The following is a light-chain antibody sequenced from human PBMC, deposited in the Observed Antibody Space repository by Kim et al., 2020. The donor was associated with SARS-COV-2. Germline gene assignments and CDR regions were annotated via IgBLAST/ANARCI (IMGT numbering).Light chain of an antibody. Sequence: ELTQDPAVSVALGQTVRITCQGDSLRSYYASWYQQKPGQAPVLVIYGKNNRPSGIPDRFSGSSSGNTASLTITGAQAEDEADYYCNSRDSSGNHYVFGTGTKVTVL. CDR3: NSRDSSGNHYV. CDR1: SLRSYY. CDR2: GKN. V-gene: IGLV3-19*01. J-gene: IGLJ1*01.